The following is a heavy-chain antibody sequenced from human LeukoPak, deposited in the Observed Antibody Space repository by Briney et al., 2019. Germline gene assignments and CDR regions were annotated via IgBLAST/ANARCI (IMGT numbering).Heavy chain of an antibody. D-gene: IGHD3-22*01. Sequence: ASVKVSCKASGYTFTGYYMHWVRQAPGQGLEWMGWINPNSGGTNYAQKFQGWVTMTRATSVTTAYMELRRLTSDDTAVYYCARTYYYGSSGANDAFDIWGQGTMVTVSS. CDR1: GYTFTGYY. J-gene: IGHJ3*02. V-gene: IGHV1-2*04. CDR3: ARTYYYGSSGANDAFDI. CDR2: INPNSGGT.